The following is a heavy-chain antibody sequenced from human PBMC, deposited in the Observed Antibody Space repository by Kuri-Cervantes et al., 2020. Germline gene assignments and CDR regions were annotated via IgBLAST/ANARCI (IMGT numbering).Heavy chain of an antibody. Sequence: GSLRLSCAVYGGSFNGYYWSWIRQPPGKGLEWIGEINHSGSTNYNPSLKSRVTISAEMSKNQFSLKLSSVTAADTAVYYCARGPPGGATTFLDYWGQGTLVTVSS. J-gene: IGHJ4*02. V-gene: IGHV4-34*01. CDR3: ARGPPGGATTFLDY. CDR2: INHSGST. CDR1: GGSFNGYY. D-gene: IGHD5-12*01.